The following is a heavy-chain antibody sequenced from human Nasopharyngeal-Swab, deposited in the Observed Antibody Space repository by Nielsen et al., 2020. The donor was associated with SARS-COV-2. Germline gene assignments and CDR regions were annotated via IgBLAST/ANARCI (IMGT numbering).Heavy chain of an antibody. CDR1: GFRFSDYV. CDR3: ARELRSGGVVTPLEH. V-gene: IGHV3-74*01. Sequence: GESLKISCAASGFRFSDYVMHWVRQAPGTGLVWVSRINNDGSSTNHADSVKGRFTISRDNAKNTLYLQMNSLRAEDTAVYYCARELRSGGVVTPLEHWGQGSLVSVSS. D-gene: IGHD4-23*01. CDR2: INNDGSST. J-gene: IGHJ1*01.